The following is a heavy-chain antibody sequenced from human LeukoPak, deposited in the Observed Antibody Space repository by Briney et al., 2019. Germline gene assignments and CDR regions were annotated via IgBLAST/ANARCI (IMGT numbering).Heavy chain of an antibody. Sequence: PGGALRLSCAATGFTFDDYAMHWVRQAPGKGLEWVSCVTWNSDTIGYADSVMGRFTISRDNAKNSLYLQMNSLRAEDTALYYCTKDISVGATPYYFDYWGQGTLVTVSS. D-gene: IGHD1-26*01. V-gene: IGHV3-9*01. CDR1: GFTFDDYA. CDR2: VTWNSDTI. CDR3: TKDISVGATPYYFDY. J-gene: IGHJ4*02.